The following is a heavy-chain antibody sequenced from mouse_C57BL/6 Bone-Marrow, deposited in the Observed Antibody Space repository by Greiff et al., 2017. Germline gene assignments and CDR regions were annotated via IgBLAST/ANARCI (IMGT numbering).Heavy chain of an antibody. J-gene: IGHJ4*01. CDR2: IHPNSGST. V-gene: IGHV1-64*01. D-gene: IGHD1-1*01. CDR1: GYTFTSYW. Sequence: QVQLNQPGAELVKPGASVKLSCKASGYTFTSYWMHWVKQRPGQGLEWIGMIHPNSGSTNYNEKFKSKATLTVDKSSSTAYMQLSSLTSEDSAVYYCARGLLLRFYAMDYGGQGTSVTVSS. CDR3: ARGLLLRFYAMDY.